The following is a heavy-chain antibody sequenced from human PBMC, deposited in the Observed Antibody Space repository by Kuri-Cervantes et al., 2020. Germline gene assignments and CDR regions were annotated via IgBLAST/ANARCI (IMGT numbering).Heavy chain of an antibody. CDR3: ARDGYNLEGVDY. D-gene: IGHD5-24*01. CDR2: INPNSGGT. Sequence: ASVKVSCKASGYTFTGYYMHWVRQAPGQGLEWMGWINPNSGGTNYAQKFQGRVTMTRDTSISTAYMELRSLRSDDTAVYYCARDGYNLEGVDYWGQGTLVTVSS. CDR1: GYTFTGYY. V-gene: IGHV1-2*02. J-gene: IGHJ4*02.